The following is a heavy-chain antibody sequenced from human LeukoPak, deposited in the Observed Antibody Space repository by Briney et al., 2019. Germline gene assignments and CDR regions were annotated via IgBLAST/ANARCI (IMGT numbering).Heavy chain of an antibody. V-gene: IGHV4-34*01. CDR3: ARGPTGYDGAYSYYYYMDV. CDR1: GGSFSGYY. J-gene: IGHJ6*03. CDR2: IYYSGST. Sequence: PSETLSLTCAVYGGSFSGYYWSWIRQPPGKGLEWIGNIYYSGSTYYNPSLKSRVTISVDTSKNQFSLKLSSVTAADTAVYYCARGPTGYDGAYSYYYYMDVWGKGTTVTISS. D-gene: IGHD3-22*01.